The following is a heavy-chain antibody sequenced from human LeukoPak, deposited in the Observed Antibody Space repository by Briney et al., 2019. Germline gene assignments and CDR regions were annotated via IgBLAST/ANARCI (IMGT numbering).Heavy chain of an antibody. D-gene: IGHD3-10*01. J-gene: IGHJ4*02. CDR3: TKGSGESYDTSIDFDY. CDR2: ISWTGATL. CDR1: GFTFSSYG. Sequence: GGSLRLSCAASGFTFSSYGMHWVRQAPGKGLEWVSGISWTGATLGYADSVKGRFTISRDNAKNSLYLQMNNLRTEDMALYYCTKGSGESYDTSIDFDYWGQGTLVSVSS. V-gene: IGHV3-9*03.